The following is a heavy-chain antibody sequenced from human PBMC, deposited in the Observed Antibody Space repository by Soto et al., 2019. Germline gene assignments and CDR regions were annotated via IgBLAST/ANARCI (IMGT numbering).Heavy chain of an antibody. CDR2: IYYSGST. Sequence: QLQLQESGPGLVKPSETLSLTCTVSGGSISSSSYYWGWIRQPPGKGLEWIGSIYYSGSTYYNPSLKSRVTISVDTSKNQFSLKLSSVTAADTAVYYCTRLANWGYYYYYYMDVWGKGTTVTVSS. CDR3: TRLANWGYYYYYYMDV. D-gene: IGHD7-27*01. J-gene: IGHJ6*03. CDR1: GGSISSSSYY. V-gene: IGHV4-39*01.